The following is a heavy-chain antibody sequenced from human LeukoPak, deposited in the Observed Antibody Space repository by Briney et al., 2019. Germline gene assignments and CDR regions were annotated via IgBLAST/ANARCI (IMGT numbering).Heavy chain of an antibody. Sequence: GGSLRLSCAASGFTFSSYSMNWVRQAPGEGLEWVSYISSLSGTIYYADSVKGRFTISRDNAKNSLYLQMDSLRAEDTAVYYCARDEIVATTKANYYYYMDVWGKGTTVTISS. D-gene: IGHD5-12*01. CDR1: GFTFSSYS. CDR2: ISSLSGTI. CDR3: ARDEIVATTKANYYYYMDV. J-gene: IGHJ6*03. V-gene: IGHV3-48*01.